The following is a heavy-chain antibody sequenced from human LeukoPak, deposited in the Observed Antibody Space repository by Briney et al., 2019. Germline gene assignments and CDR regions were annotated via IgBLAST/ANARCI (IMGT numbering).Heavy chain of an antibody. J-gene: IGHJ5*02. CDR3: ARAPPCSSTSCYRWFDP. D-gene: IGHD2-2*02. V-gene: IGHV4-59*01. CDR1: GGSISSYY. CDR2: IYYSGST. Sequence: SETLSLTCTVSGGSISSYYWSWIRQPPGKGLEWIGYIYYSGSTNYNPSLKSRVTISVDTSKNQSSLKLSSVTAADTAVYYCARAPPCSSTSCYRWFDPWGQGTLVTVSS.